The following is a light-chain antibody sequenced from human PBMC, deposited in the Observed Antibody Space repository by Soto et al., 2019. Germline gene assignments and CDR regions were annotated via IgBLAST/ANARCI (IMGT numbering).Light chain of an antibody. Sequence: QSVLTQPPSASGTPGQRVTISCSGSSSNIGSSTVNWYQQLPGTAPQLLIYSNNQRPSGVPDRFSGSKSGTSASLAISGLQCEDEDDYYCAAWDDSLNGYVIGTGTKATVL. CDR1: SSNIGSST. J-gene: IGLJ1*01. V-gene: IGLV1-44*01. CDR2: SNN. CDR3: AAWDDSLNGYV.